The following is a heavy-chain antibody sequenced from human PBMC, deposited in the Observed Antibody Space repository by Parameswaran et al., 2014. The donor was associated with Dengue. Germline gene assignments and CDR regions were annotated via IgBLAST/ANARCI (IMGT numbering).Heavy chain of an antibody. CDR2: INHSGST. CDR3: ARVASSLFDY. J-gene: IGHJ4*02. Sequence: VRQAPGKGLEWIGEINHSGSTNYNPSLKSRVTISVDTSKNQFSLKLSSVTAADTAVYYCARVASSLFDYWGQGTLVTVSS. D-gene: IGHD2-21*01. V-gene: IGHV4-34*01.